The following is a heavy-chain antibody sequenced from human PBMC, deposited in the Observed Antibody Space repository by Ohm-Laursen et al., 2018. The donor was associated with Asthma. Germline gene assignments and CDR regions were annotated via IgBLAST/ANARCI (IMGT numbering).Heavy chain of an antibody. D-gene: IGHD1-20*01. J-gene: IGHJ4*02. CDR1: GFTFRSYA. V-gene: IGHV3-30-3*01. CDR3: AKGSITGTSGVDY. Sequence: SLRLSCSASGFTFRSYAMHWVRQAPGKGLEWVAVISYDGSNKYYADSVKGRFTISRDNSKNTLYLQMNSLRAEDTAVYYCAKGSITGTSGVDYWGQGTLVTVSS. CDR2: ISYDGSNK.